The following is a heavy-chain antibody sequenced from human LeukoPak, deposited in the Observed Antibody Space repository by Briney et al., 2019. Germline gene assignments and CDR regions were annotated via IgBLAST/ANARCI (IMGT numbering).Heavy chain of an antibody. J-gene: IGHJ4*02. V-gene: IGHV3-9*01. CDR1: GFTFDDNA. D-gene: IGHD6-13*01. Sequence: GRSLRFSCAAYGFTFDDNAMHWVPHAPGKGLEGCSGTSRNSGSIAYADSVKGRFTISTDNAKNSLYLQMNSLRAEGTAFYYCAKDKGGGYSSSWSSFDYWGQGTLVTVSS. CDR2: TSRNSGSI. CDR3: AKDKGGGYSSSWSSFDY.